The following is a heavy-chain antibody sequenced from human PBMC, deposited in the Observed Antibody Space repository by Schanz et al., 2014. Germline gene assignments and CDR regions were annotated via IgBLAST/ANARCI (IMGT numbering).Heavy chain of an antibody. CDR3: ARDPNSVNEIDY. J-gene: IGHJ4*02. CDR1: GFTFNAYG. V-gene: IGHV3-21*02. CDR2: ISSDSTYI. Sequence: EEQLVESGGGLVKPGGSLRLSCVASGFTFNAYGMIWVRQAPGEGLEWVSSISSDSTYIYYAESVKGRFKISRDNARNSLSLQMNTLRVEDTAVYYCARDPNSVNEIDYWGQGTLVTVSS. D-gene: IGHD5-12*01.